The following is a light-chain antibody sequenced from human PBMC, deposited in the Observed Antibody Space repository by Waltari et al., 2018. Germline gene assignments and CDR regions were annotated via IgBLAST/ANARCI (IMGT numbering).Light chain of an antibody. CDR1: QSVSSNF. CDR3: QQYGNSPRT. J-gene: IGKJ1*01. V-gene: IGKV3-20*01. Sequence: ETVLTQSPGTLSLSPGERATLSCRASQSVSSNFLAWYQQKPGQAPRLLFFAASVRAPGIPDRFRASGFGTDFTFTISRLEPEDFAVYYCQQYGNSPRTFGQGTKVEIK. CDR2: AAS.